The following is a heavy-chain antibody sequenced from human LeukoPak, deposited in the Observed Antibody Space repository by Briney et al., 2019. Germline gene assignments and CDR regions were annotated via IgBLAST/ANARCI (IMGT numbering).Heavy chain of an antibody. V-gene: IGHV5-10-1*01. J-gene: IGHJ4*02. D-gene: IGHD3-22*01. CDR3: ARQGGDYGNDSSGYYSGL. CDR1: GYSFTSYW. CDR2: IDPSDSYT. Sequence: GEPLKISCKGSGYSFTSYWISWVRQMPGKGLEWMGRIDPSDSYTNYSPSFQGHVTISADKSISTAYLQWSSLKASDTAMYYCARQGGDYGNDSSGYYSGLWGQGTLVTVSS.